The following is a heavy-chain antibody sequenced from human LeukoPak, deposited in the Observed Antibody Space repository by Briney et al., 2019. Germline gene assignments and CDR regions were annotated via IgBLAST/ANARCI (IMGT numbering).Heavy chain of an antibody. V-gene: IGHV3-30*04. CDR2: ISYDGSNK. CDR1: GLTLSSYA. CDR3: AKSHTMAQSDYGDFGY. Sequence: GGSLRLSCAASGLTLSSYAMHWVRQAPCKGLEGVAVISYDGSNKYYADSVKGRFTISRDNSKNTVYLQMNSLRAEDTAVYYCAKSHTMAQSDYGDFGYWGQGTLVTVSS. J-gene: IGHJ4*02. D-gene: IGHD4-17*01.